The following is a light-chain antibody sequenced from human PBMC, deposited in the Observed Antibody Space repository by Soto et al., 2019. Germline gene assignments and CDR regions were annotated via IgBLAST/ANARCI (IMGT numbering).Light chain of an antibody. CDR3: QQSYSTPPYT. V-gene: IGKV1-39*01. CDR1: QSISSY. J-gene: IGKJ2*01. Sequence: DIQMTQSPSSLSASVGDRVTITCRASQSISSYLNWYQQTPGKAPKLLIYAASSLQSGVPSRFSGCGSGTDFTLTLSSLQPEDFATYYCQQSYSTPPYTFGQGTKLEIK. CDR2: AAS.